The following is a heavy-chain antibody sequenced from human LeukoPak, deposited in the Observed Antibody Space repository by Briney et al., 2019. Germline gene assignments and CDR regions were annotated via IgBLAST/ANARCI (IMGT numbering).Heavy chain of an antibody. V-gene: IGHV3-48*04. D-gene: IGHD6-19*01. CDR1: GFTFSSYG. CDR3: ARGIAVAGTFDY. J-gene: IGHJ4*02. CDR2: ISSSGSTI. Sequence: GGSLRLSCAASGFTFSSYGMHWVRQAPGKGLEWVSYISSSGSTIYYADSVKGRFTISRDNAKNSLYLQMNSLRAEDMAVYYCARGIAVAGTFDYWGQGTLVTVSS.